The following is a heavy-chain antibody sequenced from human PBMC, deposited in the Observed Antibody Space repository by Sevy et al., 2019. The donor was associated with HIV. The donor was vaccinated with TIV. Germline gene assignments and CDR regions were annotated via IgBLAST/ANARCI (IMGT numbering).Heavy chain of an antibody. J-gene: IGHJ2*01. CDR1: GGSISSSSYY. CDR3: ARVTDFGVVTLKRHYWYFDL. CDR2: IYYSGST. Sequence: SETLSLTCTVSGGSISSSSYYWGWIRQPPGKGLEWIGSIYYSGSTYYNPSLKSRVTISVDTSKNQFSLKLSSVTAADTAVYYCARVTDFGVVTLKRHYWYFDLWGRGTLVTVSS. D-gene: IGHD3-3*01. V-gene: IGHV4-39*07.